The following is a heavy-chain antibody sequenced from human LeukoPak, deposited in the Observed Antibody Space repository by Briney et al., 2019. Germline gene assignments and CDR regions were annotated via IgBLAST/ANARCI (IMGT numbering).Heavy chain of an antibody. D-gene: IGHD3-9*01. CDR3: ARSPDILTGEKFDY. V-gene: IGHV1-2*02. Sequence: ASVKVSCKASGYTFTGYYVRWVRQAPGQGLEWMGWMNPKSGGTNYAQKFGARVTMNRDASISTAYMELSRLRFDDTAVYYCARSPDILTGEKFDYWGQGTLVTVSS. CDR1: GYTFTGYY. CDR2: MNPKSGGT. J-gene: IGHJ4*02.